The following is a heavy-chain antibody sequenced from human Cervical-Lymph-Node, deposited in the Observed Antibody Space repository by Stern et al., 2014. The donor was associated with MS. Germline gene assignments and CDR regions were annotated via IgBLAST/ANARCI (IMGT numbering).Heavy chain of an antibody. Sequence: EMQLVESGGGLVQPGGSLRLSCEASGFPVGASYMNWVRQAPGKGLEWVSRIHTVGTTHYADSVKGRFTISRANAKNALYLQMDRLTVEDTAVYYCAREIAGRRFEDWGRGTLVAVS. J-gene: IGHJ4*02. CDR3: AREIAGRRFED. CDR2: IHTVGTT. D-gene: IGHD6-6*01. CDR1: GFPVGASY. V-gene: IGHV3-66*01.